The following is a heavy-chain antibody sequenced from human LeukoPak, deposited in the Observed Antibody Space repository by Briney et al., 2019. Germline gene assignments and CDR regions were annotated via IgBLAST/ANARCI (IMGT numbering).Heavy chain of an antibody. V-gene: IGHV4-34*01. Sequence: SETLSLTCAVYGGSFSGYYWSWIRQPPGKGLEWIGEINHSGSTNYNPSLKSRVTISVDTSKNQFSLKLSSVTAADTAVYYYARGYSSGWSERVDVWGQGTTVTVSS. CDR2: INHSGST. CDR3: ARGYSSGWSERVDV. CDR1: GGSFSGYY. D-gene: IGHD6-19*01. J-gene: IGHJ6*02.